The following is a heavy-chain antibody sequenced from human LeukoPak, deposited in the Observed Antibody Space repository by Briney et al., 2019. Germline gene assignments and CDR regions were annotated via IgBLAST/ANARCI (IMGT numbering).Heavy chain of an antibody. CDR3: ANEIRPNDY. J-gene: IGHJ4*02. Sequence: RSGGSLRLSCAASGFTFSAYAMTWVRQAPGKGLEWVSAISISGDRTYYAHSVKGRFTISRDNSKNTVYLQMNSLRAEDTAVYYCANEIRPNDYWGQGTLVTVSS. CDR1: GFTFSAYA. V-gene: IGHV3-23*01. CDR2: ISISGDRT. D-gene: IGHD4-17*01.